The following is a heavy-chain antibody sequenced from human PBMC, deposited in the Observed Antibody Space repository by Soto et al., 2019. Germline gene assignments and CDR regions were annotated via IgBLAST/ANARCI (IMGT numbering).Heavy chain of an antibody. J-gene: IGHJ4*02. V-gene: IGHV1-69*05. CDR2: IIPIFGTA. CDR1: RGTFSSYA. D-gene: IGHD6-6*01. Sequence: ASVKVSCKASRGTFSSYAISWVRQAPGQGLEWMGGIIPIFGTANYAQKLQGRVTMTTDTSTSTAYMELRSLRSDDTAVYYCAILEYSSSPGSDYWGQGTLVTVS. CDR3: AILEYSSSPGSDY.